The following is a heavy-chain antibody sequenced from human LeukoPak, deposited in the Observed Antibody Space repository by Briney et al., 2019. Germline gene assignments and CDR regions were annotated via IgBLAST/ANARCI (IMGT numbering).Heavy chain of an antibody. CDR1: GFTFSGYS. CDR2: ISSGVTST. J-gene: IGHJ6*03. Sequence: GGSLRLSCAASGFTFSGYSMTWVRQAPGKGLEWVSFISSGVTSTYYADSVKGRFTISRDNAKNSLYLQMNSLRDEDTAVYYCVRDKGHYMDVWGKGTTVTVSS. CDR3: VRDKGHYMDV. V-gene: IGHV3-21*01.